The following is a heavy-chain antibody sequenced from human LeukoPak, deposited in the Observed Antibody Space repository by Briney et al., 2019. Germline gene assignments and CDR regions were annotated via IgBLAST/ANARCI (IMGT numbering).Heavy chain of an antibody. CDR1: GFTFSSYW. Sequence: GGSLRLSSAASGFTFSSYWMSWVRQAPGKGLEWVANIKQDGSEKYYVDSVKGRFTISRDNAKNSLYLQMNSLRAEDTAVYYCAREVRDGYSRPEYYYYYYYMDVWGKGTTVTVSS. V-gene: IGHV3-7*01. D-gene: IGHD5-24*01. CDR2: IKQDGSEK. CDR3: AREVRDGYSRPEYYYYYYYMDV. J-gene: IGHJ6*03.